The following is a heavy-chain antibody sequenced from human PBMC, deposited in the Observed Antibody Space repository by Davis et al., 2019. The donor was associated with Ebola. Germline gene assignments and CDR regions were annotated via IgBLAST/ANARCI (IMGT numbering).Heavy chain of an antibody. D-gene: IGHD3-22*01. CDR1: GFTFSSYS. V-gene: IGHV3-21*01. J-gene: IGHJ4*02. CDR2: ISSSSSYI. Sequence: PGGSLRLSCAASGFTFSSYSMNWVRQAPGKGLEWVSSISSSSSYIYYADSVKGRFTISRDNAKNSLYLQMNSLRAEDTAVYYCAREEYYYDSSGYYRYYFDYWGQGTLVTVSS. CDR3: AREEYYYDSSGYYRYYFDY.